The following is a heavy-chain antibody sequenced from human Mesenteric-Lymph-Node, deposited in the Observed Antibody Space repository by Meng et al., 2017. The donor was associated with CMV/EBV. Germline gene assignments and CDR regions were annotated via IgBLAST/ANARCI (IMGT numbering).Heavy chain of an antibody. J-gene: IGHJ4*02. CDR1: GFTFDDYG. CDR3: ARADYDSSGYPYY. D-gene: IGHD3-22*01. V-gene: IGHV3-21*01. Sequence: GGSLRLSCAASGFTFDDYGMSWVRQAPGKGLEWVSSISSSSSYIYYADSVKGRFTISRDNAKNSLYLQMNSLRAEDTAVYYCARADYDSSGYPYYWGQGTLVTVSS. CDR2: ISSSSSYI.